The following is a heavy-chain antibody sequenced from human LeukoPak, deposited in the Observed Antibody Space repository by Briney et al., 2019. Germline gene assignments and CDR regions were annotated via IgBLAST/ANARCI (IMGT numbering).Heavy chain of an antibody. V-gene: IGHV1-2*02. Sequence: GSSVKVSCKASGYNFSCHYMHWVRQAPGQGLEWMGWIKPSNGDTKYAQNFQGRVTMTRDTSISTAYMELSSLRSDDTAVYYCASPPLSSAMYYAHWGQGPLVTVSS. CDR3: ASPPLSSAMYYAH. D-gene: IGHD1-26*01. CDR2: IKPSNGDT. CDR1: GYNFSCHY. J-gene: IGHJ4*02.